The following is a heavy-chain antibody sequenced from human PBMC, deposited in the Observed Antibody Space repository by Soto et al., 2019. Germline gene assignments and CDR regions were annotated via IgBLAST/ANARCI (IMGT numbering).Heavy chain of an antibody. CDR2: ISPCYGKT. J-gene: IGHJ3*01. V-gene: IGHV1-18*01. Sequence: ASVKVSCKASGGTFSSYAISWVRQAPGQGLEWMGGISPCYGKTHYAQKLQGRVTMTTDTSTSTAYMELRSLRSDETAVDCCVGVAVALHEALLRWGQGRTVT. D-gene: IGHD6-19*01. CDR3: VGVAVALHEALLR. CDR1: GGTFSSYA.